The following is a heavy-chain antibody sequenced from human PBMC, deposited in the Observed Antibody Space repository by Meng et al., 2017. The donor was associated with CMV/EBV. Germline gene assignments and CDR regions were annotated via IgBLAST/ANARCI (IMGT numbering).Heavy chain of an antibody. V-gene: IGHV4-4*07. J-gene: IGHJ4*02. CDR1: GGSISRHV. CDR2: IYSSGST. Sequence: PLPLTCTFPGGSISRHVWGWIRRPAGKGLEWIGRIYSSGSTNYNPSLKSRVTMSVDTSKNQYSLQLNSVTAADTAVYYCASLGGGYWGQGTLVTVSS. CDR3: ASLGGGY. D-gene: IGHD3-16*01.